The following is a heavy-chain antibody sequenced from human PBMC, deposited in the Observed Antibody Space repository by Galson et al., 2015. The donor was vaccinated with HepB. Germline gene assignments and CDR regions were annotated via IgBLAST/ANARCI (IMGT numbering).Heavy chain of an antibody. D-gene: IGHD1-1*01. Sequence: TLSLTCTVSGGSISSGGYYWSWIRQHPGKDLECIGYISHSGTTLYNPPLKSRVSMSVDTSKNQLSLKLSSVAAADTAVYYRARLSVDNQGGWFDPWGQGTLVTVSS. CDR2: ISHSGTT. J-gene: IGHJ5*02. CDR1: GGSISSGGYY. V-gene: IGHV4-31*03. CDR3: ARLSVDNQGGWFDP.